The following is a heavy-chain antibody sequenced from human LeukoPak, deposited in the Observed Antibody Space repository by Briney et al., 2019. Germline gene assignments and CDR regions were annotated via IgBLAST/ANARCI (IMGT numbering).Heavy chain of an antibody. CDR2: IRSKANNYAT. D-gene: IGHD2-21*01. J-gene: IGHJ4*02. CDR3: AKAHGPVWYFDY. CDR1: GFTFSGSA. V-gene: IGHV3-73*01. Sequence: PGGSLRLSCAASGFTFSGSAMHWVRQASGKGLEWVGRIRSKANNYATAYGASVKGRFTISRDDSKNTAYLQMNSLKTEDTAVYYCAKAHGPVWYFDYWGQGTLVTVSS.